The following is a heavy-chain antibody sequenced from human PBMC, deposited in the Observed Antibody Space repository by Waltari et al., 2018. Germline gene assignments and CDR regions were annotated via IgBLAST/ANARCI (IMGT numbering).Heavy chain of an antibody. Sequence: QLQLQESGPGLVKPSETLSLTCTVSGGSISSTSYYWGWIRQPPGKGLECIGSIYYSGSTYYNPSLRSRVTISVDTSKNQFSLKLSSVTAADTAVYYCAWRGYYYDSGSYYYFDYWGQGTLVTVSS. CDR1: GGSISSTSYY. CDR3: AWRGYYYDSGSYYYFDY. J-gene: IGHJ4*02. D-gene: IGHD3-10*01. V-gene: IGHV4-39*01. CDR2: IYYSGST.